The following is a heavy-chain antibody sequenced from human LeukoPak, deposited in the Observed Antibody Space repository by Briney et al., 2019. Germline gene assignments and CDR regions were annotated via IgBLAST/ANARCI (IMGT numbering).Heavy chain of an antibody. CDR1: GGSISTYY. CDR3: ARDTYYYDNGDFIDAFDI. J-gene: IGHJ3*02. Sequence: SSENLSLTCTVSGGSISTYYWSWVRQPPGKGLEWIGYINYSGRTNANSSLKSRVAISVDTSKNQFSLRLSSVTAADTAVYYCARDTYYYDNGDFIDAFDIWGRGTMVTVSS. D-gene: IGHD3-22*01. V-gene: IGHV4-59*01. CDR2: INYSGRT.